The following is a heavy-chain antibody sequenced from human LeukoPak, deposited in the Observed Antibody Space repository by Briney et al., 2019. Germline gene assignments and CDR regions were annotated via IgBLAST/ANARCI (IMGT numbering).Heavy chain of an antibody. Sequence: GGSLRLSCAASGFTFSSYSMDWVRQAPGKGLEWVSYISSSGTTIYYADSVKGRFTISRDNAKNSLYLQMNSLRAEDTAVYYCARDRVVRGVVDYWGQGTLVSVSS. CDR1: GFTFSSYS. D-gene: IGHD3-10*01. CDR3: ARDRVVRGVVDY. CDR2: ISSSGTTI. J-gene: IGHJ4*02. V-gene: IGHV3-48*04.